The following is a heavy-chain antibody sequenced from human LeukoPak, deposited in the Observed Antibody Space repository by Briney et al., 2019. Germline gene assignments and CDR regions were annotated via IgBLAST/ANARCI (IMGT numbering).Heavy chain of an antibody. CDR1: GFTFSDYY. J-gene: IGHJ4*02. D-gene: IGHD4-17*01. V-gene: IGHV3-11*01. Sequence: PGGSLRLSCAASGFTFSDYYMTWIRQAPGKGLEWISYMSGSGTTIYYADSVKGRFTISRDNAKNSLYLQMNSLRAEDTAVYYRVRDVDDYDHHRGDSWGQGTLVTVSS. CDR2: MSGSGTTI. CDR3: VRDVDDYDHHRGDS.